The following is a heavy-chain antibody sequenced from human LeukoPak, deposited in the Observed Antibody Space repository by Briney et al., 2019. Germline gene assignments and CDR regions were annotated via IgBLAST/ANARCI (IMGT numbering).Heavy chain of an antibody. J-gene: IGHJ1*01. V-gene: IGHV4-34*01. CDR3: ARAEGYCSSTSCSEYFQH. CDR2: INHSGST. CDR1: GGSFGGYY. D-gene: IGHD2-2*01. Sequence: SETLSLTCAVYGGSFGGYYWSWIRQPPGKGLEWIGEINHSGSTNYNPSLKSRVTISVDTSKNQFSLKLSSVTAADTAVYYCARAEGYCSSTSCSEYFQHWGQGTLVTVSS.